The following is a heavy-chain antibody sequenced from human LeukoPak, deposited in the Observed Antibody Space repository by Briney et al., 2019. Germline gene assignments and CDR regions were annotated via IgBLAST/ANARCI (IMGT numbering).Heavy chain of an antibody. CDR2: ISYSGST. V-gene: IGHV4-59*01. D-gene: IGHD1-14*01. CDR1: GGSISKYY. J-gene: IGHJ4*02. Sequence: SETLSLTCTVSGGSISKYYWSWIRQPPGKELEWIGDISYSGSTTYKPSLISRVTISVDTSKNQFSLKLNSVTAADTAVYYCARAPPGIGYYFDNWGQGTLVIVSS. CDR3: ARAPPGIGYYFDN.